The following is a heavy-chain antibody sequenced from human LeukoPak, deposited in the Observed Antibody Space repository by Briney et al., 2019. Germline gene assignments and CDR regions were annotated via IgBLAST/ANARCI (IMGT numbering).Heavy chain of an antibody. CDR3: AKEQEKGGGSSWYPSFDY. J-gene: IGHJ4*02. V-gene: IGHV3-23*01. Sequence: GGSLRLSCAASGFTFSSYAMSGVRQAPGKGLEWVSAISGSGGSTYYADSVKSRFTISRDNSKNTLYLEINGLRNEHTAVYYYAKEQEKGGGSSWYPSFDYWVQGTLVSVSS. CDR2: ISGSGGST. CDR1: GFTFSSYA. D-gene: IGHD6-13*01.